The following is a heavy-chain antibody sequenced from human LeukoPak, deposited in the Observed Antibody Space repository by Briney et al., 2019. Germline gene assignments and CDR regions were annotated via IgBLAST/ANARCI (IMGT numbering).Heavy chain of an antibody. V-gene: IGHV3-7*01. D-gene: IGHD3-16*01. J-gene: IGHJ4*02. CDR2: IEQEGSEK. CDR3: ARELGYFDY. CDR1: GFTFSTYW. Sequence: GGSLRLSCAASGFTFSTYWMSWVRQAPGKGLEWVANIEQEGSEKYYVDSVKGRFTISRDNAKNSLYLQMNSLRAEDTAVYYCARELGYFDYWGQGTLVTVSS.